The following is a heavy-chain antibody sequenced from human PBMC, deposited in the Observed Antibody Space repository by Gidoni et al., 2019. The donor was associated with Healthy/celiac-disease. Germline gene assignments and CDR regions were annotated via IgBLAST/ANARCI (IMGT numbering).Heavy chain of an antibody. CDR1: GGSFSGYY. Sequence: QVQLQQWGAGLLKPSETLSLTCAVYGGSFSGYYWSWSRQPPGKGLEWIGEINHSGSTNYNPSLKSRVTISVDTSKNQFSLKLSSVTAADTAVYYCARGPAAGTRGMDVWGQGTTVTVSS. J-gene: IGHJ6*02. CDR2: INHSGST. CDR3: ARGPAAGTRGMDV. V-gene: IGHV4-34*01. D-gene: IGHD6-13*01.